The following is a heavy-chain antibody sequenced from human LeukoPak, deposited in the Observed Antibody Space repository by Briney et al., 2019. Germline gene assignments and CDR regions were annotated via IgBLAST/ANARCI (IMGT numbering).Heavy chain of an antibody. D-gene: IGHD5-18*01. V-gene: IGHV3-21*01. CDR2: ISSSSSYI. J-gene: IGHJ4*02. CDR1: GFTFSSCS. CDR3: ARDFRAMVNYFDY. Sequence: GGSLRLSCAASGFTFSSCSMNWVRQAPGKGLEWVSSISSSSSYIYYADSVKGRFTISRDNAKNSLYLQMNSLRAEDTAVYYCARDFRAMVNYFDYWGQGTLVTVSP.